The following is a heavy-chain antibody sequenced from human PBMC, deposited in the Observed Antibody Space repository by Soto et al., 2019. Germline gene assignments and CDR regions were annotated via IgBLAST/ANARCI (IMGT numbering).Heavy chain of an antibody. Sequence: ASVKVSCKASGGTFSSYTISWVRQAPGQGLEWMGRIIPILGIANYAQKFQGWVTMTRDTSISTAYMELSRLRSDDTAVYYCARGGSGSYYKGDNWFDPWGQGTLVTVSS. V-gene: IGHV1-69*02. CDR3: ARGGSGSYYKGDNWFDP. J-gene: IGHJ5*02. CDR1: GGTFSSYT. CDR2: IIPILGIA. D-gene: IGHD3-10*01.